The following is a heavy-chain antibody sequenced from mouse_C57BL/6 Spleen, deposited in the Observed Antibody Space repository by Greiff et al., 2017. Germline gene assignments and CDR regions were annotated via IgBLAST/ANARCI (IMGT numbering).Heavy chain of an antibody. Sequence: VKVVESGPGLVAPSPSLSITCTVSGFSLTSYGVSWVRQPPGKGLEWLGVIWGAGSPNYHSALISSLCISKDNSKSQVFLKLNSLQTDDTATYYCAKGGNYFDYWGQGTTLTVSS. CDR1: GFSLTSYG. V-gene: IGHV2-3*01. CDR2: IWGAGSP. CDR3: AKGGNYFDY. J-gene: IGHJ2*01.